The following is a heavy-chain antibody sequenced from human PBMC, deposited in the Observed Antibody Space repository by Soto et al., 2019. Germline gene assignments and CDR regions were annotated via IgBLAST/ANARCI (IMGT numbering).Heavy chain of an antibody. D-gene: IGHD6-13*01. J-gene: IGHJ5*02. CDR1: GGSFSGYY. V-gene: IGHV4-34*01. CDR3: ARTYSSSWSPFDP. CDR2: INHSGGT. Sequence: PSETLSLTCAVYGGSFSGYYWSWIRQPPGKGLEWIGEINHSGGTNYNPSLKSRVTISVDTSKNQFSLKLSSVTAADTAVYYCARTYSSSWSPFDPWGQGTLVTVSS.